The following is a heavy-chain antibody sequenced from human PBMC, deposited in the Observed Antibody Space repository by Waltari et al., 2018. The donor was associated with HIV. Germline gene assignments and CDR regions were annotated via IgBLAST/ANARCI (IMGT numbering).Heavy chain of an antibody. D-gene: IGHD1-26*01. CDR1: GFTFIAYE. CDR2: ISMSVSTL. J-gene: IGHJ4*02. Sequence: DVQVVESGGCLLQPGGSLILSCASSGFTFIAYEMNWVRQAPGKGTGWVSYISMSVSTLYYADSVKGRVTSSRDNAKNSLYLLMNSLSAEDTAVYFCARDGSSYYGLDYWGRGTLVTVSS. CDR3: ARDGSSYYGLDY. V-gene: IGHV3-48*03.